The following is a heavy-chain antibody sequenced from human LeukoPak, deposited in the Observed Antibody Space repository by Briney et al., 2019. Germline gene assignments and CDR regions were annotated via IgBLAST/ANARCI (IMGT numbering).Heavy chain of an antibody. CDR1: GSTFSDYY. CDR2: ISSSGSTI. V-gene: IGHV3-11*01. J-gene: IGHJ4*02. Sequence: GGSLRLSCAASGSTFSDYYMSWIRQAPGKGLEWVSYISSSGSTIYYADSVKGRFTISRDNAKNSLYLQMNSLRAEDTAVYYCARFVVPADYFDYWGQGTLVTVSS. CDR3: ARFVVPADYFDY. D-gene: IGHD2-21*01.